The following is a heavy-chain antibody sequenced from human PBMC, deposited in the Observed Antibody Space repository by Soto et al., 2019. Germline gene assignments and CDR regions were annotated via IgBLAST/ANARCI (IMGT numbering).Heavy chain of an antibody. J-gene: IGHJ5*01. CDR3: ARDGGVTGRTTILDS. V-gene: IGHV1-69*12. D-gene: IGHD4-4*01. CDR1: GDTFRSNG. CDR2: IIPIYGTV. Sequence: QVQLVQSGTEVTKPGSSVQVSCKVSGDTFRSNGISWVRQVPGQGLDWMGGIIPIYGTVNYALKFLGRVTXPAEQSXXTAYMELSGLRPEDTGVYYCARDGGVTGRTTILDSWGQGTVVTVSP.